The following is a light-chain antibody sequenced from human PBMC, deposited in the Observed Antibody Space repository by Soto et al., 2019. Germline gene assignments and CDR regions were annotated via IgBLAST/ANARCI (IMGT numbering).Light chain of an antibody. J-gene: IGKJ5*01. V-gene: IGKV3-11*01. Sequence: EIVLTQSPGTLSLSPGERATLSCRASQSIGNYLAWYQQKPGQSPRLLIYDASNRATGTPARFSGSGSGTDFTLTISSLEPEDFAVYYCQQRSNWPPSITFGQGTRLEIK. CDR3: QQRSNWPPSIT. CDR2: DAS. CDR1: QSIGNY.